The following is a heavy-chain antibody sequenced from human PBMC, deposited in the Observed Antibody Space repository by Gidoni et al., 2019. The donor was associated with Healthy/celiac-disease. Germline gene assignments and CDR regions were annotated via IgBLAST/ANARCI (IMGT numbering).Heavy chain of an antibody. CDR1: VGPFSSYA. CDR3: ARGPGYCSSTSCYDFDY. Sequence: QVQLVQSGAEVQKPGSSVKVSCTASVGPFSSYAISWVRQAPGQGLEWMGGIIPIFGTANYAQKFQGRVTITADKSTSTAYMELSSLRSEDTDVYYCARGPGYCSSTSCYDFDYWGQGTLVTVSS. V-gene: IGHV1-69*06. CDR2: IIPIFGTA. D-gene: IGHD2-2*01. J-gene: IGHJ4*02.